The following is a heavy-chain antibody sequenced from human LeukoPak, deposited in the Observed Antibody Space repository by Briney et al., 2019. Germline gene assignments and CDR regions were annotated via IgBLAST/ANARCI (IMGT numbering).Heavy chain of an antibody. J-gene: IGHJ3*02. D-gene: IGHD3-10*01. Sequence: PGGSLRLSCAASGFTFSNYSMNWVRQAPGKGLEWVSSISSSSSYINYADSVKGRFTISRDNAKNSLYLQMNSLRAEDTAVYYCARDRFGERREAFDIWGQGTMVTVSS. CDR1: GFTFSNYS. V-gene: IGHV3-21*01. CDR3: ARDRFGERREAFDI. CDR2: ISSSSSYI.